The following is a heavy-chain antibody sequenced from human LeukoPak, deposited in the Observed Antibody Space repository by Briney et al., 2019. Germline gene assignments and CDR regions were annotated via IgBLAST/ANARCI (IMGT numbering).Heavy chain of an antibody. Sequence: ASVKVSCKASGYTFTSYGITWVRQAPGQGLEWMGWISAYDGNTNYAQKLQGRVTMTTDTPTSTAYMELRSLRSDDTAVYYCARGRKDYGDYYFDNWAREPWSPSP. CDR2: ISAYDGNT. CDR1: GYTFTSYG. CDR3: ARGRKDYGDYYFDN. D-gene: IGHD4-17*01. J-gene: IGHJ4*02. V-gene: IGHV1-18*01.